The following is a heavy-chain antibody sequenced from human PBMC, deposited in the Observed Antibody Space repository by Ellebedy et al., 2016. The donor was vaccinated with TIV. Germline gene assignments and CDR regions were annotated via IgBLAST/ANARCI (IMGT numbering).Heavy chain of an antibody. CDR2: IYYSGNT. J-gene: IGHJ6*02. Sequence: SETLSLTCTVSGGSISSSSYYWGWIRQPPGKGLVWIGSIYYSGNTYYNPSLKSQVTISVHTSKNQFSLKVTSVTAADTAIYYCAREGRSSWYSGYYYYGMDVWGQGTTVTVSS. CDR1: GGSISSSSYY. CDR3: AREGRSSWYSGYYYYGMDV. V-gene: IGHV4-39*02. D-gene: IGHD6-13*01.